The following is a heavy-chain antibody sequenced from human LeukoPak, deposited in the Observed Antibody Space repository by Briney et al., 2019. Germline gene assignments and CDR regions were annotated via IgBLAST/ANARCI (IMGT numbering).Heavy chain of an antibody. CDR3: ARHMGASGEFDY. J-gene: IGHJ4*02. Sequence: ASVKVSCKASGYTFTSYAMHWVRQAPGQRLEWMGWINAGNGNTKYSQKFQGRVTITRDTSASTAYMELSSLRSEDTAVYYCARHMGASGEFDYWGQGTLVTVSS. CDR2: INAGNGNT. D-gene: IGHD3-16*01. CDR1: GYTFTSYA. V-gene: IGHV1-3*01.